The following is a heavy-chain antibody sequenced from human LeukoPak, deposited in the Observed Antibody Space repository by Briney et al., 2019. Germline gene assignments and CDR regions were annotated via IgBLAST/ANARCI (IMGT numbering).Heavy chain of an antibody. V-gene: IGHV3-48*03. Sequence: QPGGSLRLSCAASGFTFSSYEMNWVRQAPGKGLEWVSYISSGGRIKYYADSVKGRFTISRDNAKNSLYLQMNSLRAEDTAVYYCARDEPGIAVDVGVYSGQGTLVTVSS. CDR3: ARDEPGIAVDVGVY. CDR2: ISSGGRIK. J-gene: IGHJ4*02. D-gene: IGHD6-19*01. CDR1: GFTFSSYE.